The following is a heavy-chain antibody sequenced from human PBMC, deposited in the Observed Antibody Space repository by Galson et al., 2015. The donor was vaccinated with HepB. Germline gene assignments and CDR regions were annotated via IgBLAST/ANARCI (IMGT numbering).Heavy chain of an antibody. CDR2: ISSTGSFI. Sequence: SLRLSCAASGFTFSSYSMNWVRQAPGKGLEWVSSISSTGSFIFYADSVKGRSTISRDNPNYSLYLQMNSLRAEDTAVYYCARGVRVRTGQRGFNFWGQGTLVTVSS. CDR1: GFTFSSYS. V-gene: IGHV3-21*01. CDR3: ARGVRVRTGQRGFNF. J-gene: IGHJ4*02. D-gene: IGHD2-21*01.